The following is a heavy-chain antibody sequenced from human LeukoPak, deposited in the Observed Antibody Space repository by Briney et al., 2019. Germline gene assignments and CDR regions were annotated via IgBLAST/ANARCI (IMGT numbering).Heavy chain of an antibody. V-gene: IGHV4-4*02. J-gene: IGHJ4*02. D-gene: IGHD2/OR15-2a*01. CDR2: IYHSGST. Sequence: SETLSLTCDVSGGSMSSSNWWSWVRQPPGKGLEWIGEIYHSGSTNYNPSLKSRVTISVDKSKNQFSLKLSSVPAADTAVYYCARILYSNNIDYWGQGTLVTVSS. CDR1: GGSMSSSNW. CDR3: ARILYSNNIDY.